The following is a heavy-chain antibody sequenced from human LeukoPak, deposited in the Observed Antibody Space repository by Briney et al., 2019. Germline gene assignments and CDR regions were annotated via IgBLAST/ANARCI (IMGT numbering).Heavy chain of an antibody. J-gene: IGHJ4*02. Sequence: GGSLRLSCAASRFTFRNNWMSWVRQAPGKGLEWLANIKQDGSEKHYVDSVKGRFTISRDNAKNSLYLQMNSLRAEDTAVYYCARDYGEYHYDSSGYSADWGQGTLVTVSS. D-gene: IGHD3-22*01. CDR3: ARDYGEYHYDSSGYSAD. CDR1: RFTFRNNW. CDR2: IKQDGSEK. V-gene: IGHV3-7*01.